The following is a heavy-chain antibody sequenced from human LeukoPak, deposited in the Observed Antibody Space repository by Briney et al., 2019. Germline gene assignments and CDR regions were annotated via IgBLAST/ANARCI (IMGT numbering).Heavy chain of an antibody. CDR2: INSDGSST. D-gene: IGHD5-18*01. V-gene: IGHV3-74*01. CDR1: GFTFSNHW. J-gene: IGHJ4*02. Sequence: GGSLRLSCAASGFTFSNHWMHWLRQPPGKGLVWVSRINSDGSSTAYADSVKGRFTIYRDNAKNTLYLQMNSLRAEDTAVYYCTSDTVNTAVGIDYWGQGTLVTVSS. CDR3: TSDTVNTAVGIDY.